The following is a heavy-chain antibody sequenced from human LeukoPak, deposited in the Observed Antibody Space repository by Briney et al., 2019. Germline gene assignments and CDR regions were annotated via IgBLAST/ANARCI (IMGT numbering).Heavy chain of an antibody. CDR2: IYYSGST. CDR3: ARSLTIHDYKVVVAFDI. V-gene: IGHV4-59*08. Sequence: SETLSLTCTVSGGSISSYYWSWIRQPPGKGLEWIGYIYYSGSTNYNPSLKSRVTISVDTSKNQFSLKLSSVTAADTAVYYCARSLTIHDYKVVVAFDIWGQGTMVTVSS. J-gene: IGHJ3*02. CDR1: GGSISSYY. D-gene: IGHD4-11*01.